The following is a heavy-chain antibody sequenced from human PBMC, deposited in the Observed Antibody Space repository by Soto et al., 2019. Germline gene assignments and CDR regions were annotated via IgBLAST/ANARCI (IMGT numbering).Heavy chain of an antibody. CDR3: ASRAMAVTWFDP. Sequence: SGKVSGKVSGGTDGTYSINWVRQAPGQGLEWMGAIIPILSTTNYAQRFQGRVTITADESTGTVYLELTSLKFEDTAVYYCASRAMAVTWFDPWGQGTLVTVSS. J-gene: IGHJ5*02. CDR2: IIPILSTT. V-gene: IGHV1-69*13. D-gene: IGHD6-19*01. CDR1: GGTDGTYS.